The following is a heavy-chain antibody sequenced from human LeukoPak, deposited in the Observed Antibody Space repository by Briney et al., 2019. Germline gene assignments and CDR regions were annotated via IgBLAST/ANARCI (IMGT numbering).Heavy chain of an antibody. J-gene: IGHJ4*02. Sequence: GGSLRLSCAASGFSISSYWMHWVRQVPGEGLVWVSRISPDGSTTGYADSVKGRFTASRDNARNTLYLQINSLRAEDTAVYYCAKDSKGYYDSSGFDYWGQGTLVTVSS. CDR2: ISPDGSTT. CDR1: GFSISSYW. CDR3: AKDSKGYYDSSGFDY. V-gene: IGHV3-74*01. D-gene: IGHD3-22*01.